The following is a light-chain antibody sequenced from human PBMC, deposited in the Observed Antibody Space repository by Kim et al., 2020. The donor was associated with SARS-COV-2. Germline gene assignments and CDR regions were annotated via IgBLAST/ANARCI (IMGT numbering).Light chain of an antibody. CDR3: KQRDNWPIT. V-gene: IGKV3-11*01. Sequence: ESVLTQSPGTLSLSPGERATLSCRASQSVTTYLAWYQQKPGQAPRLLIYDASSRATGIPSRFSGSGSGTDFTLTISSLEPEDFGVYYCKQRDNWPITFGQGTRLEIK. CDR2: DAS. J-gene: IGKJ5*01. CDR1: QSVTTY.